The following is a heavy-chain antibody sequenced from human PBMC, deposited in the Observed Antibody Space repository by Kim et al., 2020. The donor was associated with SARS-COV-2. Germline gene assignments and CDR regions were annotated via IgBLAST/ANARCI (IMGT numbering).Heavy chain of an antibody. Sequence: SVKVSCKASGGTFSSYAISWVRQAPGQGLEWMGGIIPIFGTANYAQKIQGRVTITADESTSTAYMELSSLRSEDTAVYYCATPTPGRHCSSTSCLNYYGMDVWGQGTTVTVSS. V-gene: IGHV1-69*13. D-gene: IGHD2-2*01. J-gene: IGHJ6*02. CDR2: IIPIFGTA. CDR1: GGTFSSYA. CDR3: ATPTPGRHCSSTSCLNYYGMDV.